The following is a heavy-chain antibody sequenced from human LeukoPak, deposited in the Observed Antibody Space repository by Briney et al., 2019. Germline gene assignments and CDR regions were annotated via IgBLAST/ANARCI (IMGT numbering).Heavy chain of an antibody. D-gene: IGHD3-9*01. J-gene: IGHJ6*02. V-gene: IGHV3-53*01. CDR3: ARDNAYYDILTGPYYYGMDV. CDR1: GFIVSSNY. CDR2: IYSGGST. Sequence: GGSLRLSCAASGFIVSSNYMSWVRQAPGKGLEWVSVIYSGGSTYYADSVKGRFTISRDNSKNTLYLQMNSLRAEDTAVYYCARDNAYYDILTGPYYYGMDVWGQGTTVTVSS.